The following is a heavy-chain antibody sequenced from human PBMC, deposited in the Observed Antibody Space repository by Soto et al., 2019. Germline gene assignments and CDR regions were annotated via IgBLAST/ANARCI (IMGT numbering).Heavy chain of an antibody. D-gene: IGHD3-10*01. V-gene: IGHV3-9*01. CDR1: GFTFDDYA. J-gene: IGHJ6*03. Sequence: GGSLRLSCAASGFTFDDYAMHWVRQAPGKGLEWVSGISWNSGSIGYADSVKGRFTISRDNAKNSLYLQMNSLRAEDTALYYCAKSSMVRGVTGEYYYYYYMDVWGKGTTVTVSS. CDR2: ISWNSGSI. CDR3: AKSSMVRGVTGEYYYYYYMDV.